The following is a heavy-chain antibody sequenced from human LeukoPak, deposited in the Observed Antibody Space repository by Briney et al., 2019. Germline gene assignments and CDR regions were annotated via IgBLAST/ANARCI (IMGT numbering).Heavy chain of an antibody. J-gene: IGHJ1*01. CDR2: ISGSGRST. D-gene: IGHD3-22*01. Sequence: GGSLRLSCAASRFTFSSYVMSWVRQAPGKGLECVSAISGSGRSTYYADSVKGRFTISRDNSKNTLYLQMNSLRAEDTAVYYCAKDGYYYDSSGYYAEYFQHWGQGTLVTVSS. V-gene: IGHV3-23*01. CDR1: RFTFSSYV. CDR3: AKDGYYYDSSGYYAEYFQH.